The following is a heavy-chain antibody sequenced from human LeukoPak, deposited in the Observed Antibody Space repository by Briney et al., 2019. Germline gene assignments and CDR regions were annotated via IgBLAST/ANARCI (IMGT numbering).Heavy chain of an antibody. CDR2: IWYDGSNK. J-gene: IGHJ4*02. CDR3: AKDLARYTVVTPFDY. CDR1: GFTFSSYG. V-gene: IGHV3-33*06. D-gene: IGHD4-23*01. Sequence: GGSLRLCCAASGFTFSSYGMHWVRQAPGKGLEWVAVIWYDGSNKYYADSVKGRFTISRDNSKNTLYLQMNSLRAEDTAVYYCAKDLARYTVVTPFDYWGQGTLVTVSS.